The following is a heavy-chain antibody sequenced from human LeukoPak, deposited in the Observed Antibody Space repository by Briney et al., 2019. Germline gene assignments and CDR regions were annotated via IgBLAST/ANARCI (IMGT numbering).Heavy chain of an antibody. J-gene: IGHJ4*02. CDR1: AYSISSGYY. CDR3: ARATGYLKGGFDY. CDR2: IYHSGIT. D-gene: IGHD2-15*01. Sequence: PSETLSLTCTVSAYSISSGYYWGWIRQPPGKGLEWIGNIYHSGITYYNPSLKSRFTISVDTSKDQFSLKLSSVTAADTAIYYCARATGYLKGGFDYWGQGTLVTVSS. V-gene: IGHV4-38-2*02.